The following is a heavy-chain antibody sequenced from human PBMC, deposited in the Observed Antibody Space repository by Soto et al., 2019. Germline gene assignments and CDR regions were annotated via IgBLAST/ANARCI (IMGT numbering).Heavy chain of an antibody. CDR3: ANLGRSSSRVDY. D-gene: IGHD6-13*01. V-gene: IGHV3-30*18. J-gene: IGHJ4*02. Sequence: GGSLRLSCAASGFTFSNYVMSWVRQAPGKGLEWVAVISYDGSNKYYADSVKGRFTISRDNSKNTLYLQMNSLRAEDTAVYYCANLGRSSSRVDYWGQGTLVTVPS. CDR1: GFTFSNYV. CDR2: ISYDGSNK.